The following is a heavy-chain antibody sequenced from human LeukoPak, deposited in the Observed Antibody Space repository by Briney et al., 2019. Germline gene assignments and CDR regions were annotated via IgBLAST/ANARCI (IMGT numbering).Heavy chain of an antibody. J-gene: IGHJ4*02. Sequence: PGGPLRLSCAASGFTFSSYSMNWVGQAPGKGLEWVSYISSSGSTIYYADSVKGRFTIFRDNAKNSLYLQMNSLRAEDTALYYCAINGGGDSGYGNFDYWGQGTLVTVSS. CDR2: ISSSGSTI. V-gene: IGHV3-48*04. CDR1: GFTFSSYS. D-gene: IGHD5-12*01. CDR3: AINGGGDSGYGNFDY.